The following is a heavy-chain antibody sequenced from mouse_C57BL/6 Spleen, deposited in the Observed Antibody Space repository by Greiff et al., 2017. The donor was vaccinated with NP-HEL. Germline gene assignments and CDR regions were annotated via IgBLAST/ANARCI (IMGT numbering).Heavy chain of an antibody. J-gene: IGHJ1*03. CDR2: IDPEDGDT. V-gene: IGHV14-1*01. Sequence: EVQLQESGAELVRPGASVKLSCTASGFNIKDYYMHWVKQRPEQGLEWIGRIDPEDGDTEYAPKFQGKATMTADTSSNTAYLQLSSLTSEDTAVYSCTTCYYYGSSYRYFDVWGTGTTVTVSA. CDR1: GFNIKDYY. CDR3: TTCYYYGSSYRYFDV. D-gene: IGHD1-1*01.